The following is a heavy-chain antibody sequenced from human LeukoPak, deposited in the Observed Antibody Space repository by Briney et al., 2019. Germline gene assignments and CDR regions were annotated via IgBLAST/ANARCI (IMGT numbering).Heavy chain of an antibody. V-gene: IGHV3-74*01. CDR2: IKSDGSSS. CDR3: AREGYCSSTSCSEVDY. D-gene: IGHD2-2*01. J-gene: IGHJ4*02. CDR1: GFTFSSYS. Sequence: GGSLRLSCAASGFTFSSYSMNWVRQAPGKGLVWVSRIKSDGSSSTYADSVKGRFTISRDNAKNTLYLQMNTLRAEDTAVYYCAREGYCSSTSCSEVDYWGQGTLVTVSS.